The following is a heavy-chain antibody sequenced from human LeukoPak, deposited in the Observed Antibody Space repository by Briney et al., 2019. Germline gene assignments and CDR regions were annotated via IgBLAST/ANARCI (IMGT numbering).Heavy chain of an antibody. Sequence: ASVKVSFKASGYSFTGYYMHWVRQAPGQGLEWMGCINPNSGGTDYAQKFQGRVTMTRDTSISTAYMELSRLTSDDTAVYYCAGLSGYDPYYFDYWGQGTLVAVSS. CDR3: AGLSGYDPYYFDY. CDR1: GYSFTGYY. J-gene: IGHJ4*02. V-gene: IGHV1-2*02. D-gene: IGHD5-12*01. CDR2: INPNSGGT.